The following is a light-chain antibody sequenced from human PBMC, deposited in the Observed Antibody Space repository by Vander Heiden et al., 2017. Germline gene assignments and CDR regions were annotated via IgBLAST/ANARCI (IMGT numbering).Light chain of an antibody. V-gene: IGKV1-9*01. CDR2: DSS. J-gene: IGKJ4*01. CDR3: LQLKSYPLI. CDR1: QASSSD. Sequence: IQLTQCPSSLSASVGDRATFTCRASQASSSDLAWYQQKPGKAPKLLIYDSSTLQSGVPSRFSGSGSGTDFTLTISSLQPEDFATYYCLQLKSYPLIFGGGTKVEI.